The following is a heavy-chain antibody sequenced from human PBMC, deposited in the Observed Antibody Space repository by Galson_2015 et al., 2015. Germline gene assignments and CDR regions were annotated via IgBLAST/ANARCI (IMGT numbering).Heavy chain of an antibody. CDR3: TRGGGAAAEYDY. Sequence: SLRLSCAASGFTFSSCGMHWVRQAPGKGLEWVAAISYGGSNQYYADSMKGRFTISRDNSKDTLYLQMNSLRVEDTAVYYCTRGGGAAAEYDYWGQGTLVTVSS. D-gene: IGHD2-2*01. V-gene: IGHV3-30*03. J-gene: IGHJ4*02. CDR2: ISYGGSNQ. CDR1: GFTFSSCG.